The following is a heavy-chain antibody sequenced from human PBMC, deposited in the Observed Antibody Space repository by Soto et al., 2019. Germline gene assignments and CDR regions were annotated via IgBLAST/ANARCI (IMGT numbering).Heavy chain of an antibody. D-gene: IGHD1-1*01. V-gene: IGHV1-69*13. CDR3: ARGIPTELPFDP. J-gene: IGHJ5*02. CDR2: IIPIFGTA. CDR1: GGTFSSYA. Sequence: SVKVSCKASGGTFSSYAISWVRQAPGQGLEWMGGIIPIFGTANYAQKFQGRVTITADESTSTAYMELSSLRSEDTAVYYCARGIPTELPFDPWGQGTLVTVSS.